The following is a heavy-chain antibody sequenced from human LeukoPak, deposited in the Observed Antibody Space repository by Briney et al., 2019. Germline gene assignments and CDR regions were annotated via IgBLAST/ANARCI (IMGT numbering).Heavy chain of an antibody. CDR1: GFTFSNHW. J-gene: IGHJ4*02. CDR3: AKDRLYCSGGSCPEYYFDY. D-gene: IGHD2-15*01. V-gene: IGHV3-23*01. Sequence: GGSLRLSCAASGFTFSNHWINWVRQAPGKGLEWVSAISGSGGSTYYADSVKGRFTISRDNSKNTLYLQMNSLRAEDTAVYYCAKDRLYCSGGSCPEYYFDYWGQGTLVTVSS. CDR2: ISGSGGST.